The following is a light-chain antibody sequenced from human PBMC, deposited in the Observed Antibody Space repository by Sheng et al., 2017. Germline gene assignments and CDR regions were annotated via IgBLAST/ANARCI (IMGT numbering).Light chain of an antibody. J-gene: IGKJ4*01. Sequence: ETVMTQSPATLSVSPGERATLSCRASQSVRSKLAWYQQKPGQAPRLLIYGASTRATGVPARFSGSGSGTEFTLTISSLQSEDFALYYCQQYHNWPPVTFGGGTKV. CDR2: GAS. CDR3: QQYHNWPPVT. CDR1: QSVRSK. V-gene: IGKV3-15*01.